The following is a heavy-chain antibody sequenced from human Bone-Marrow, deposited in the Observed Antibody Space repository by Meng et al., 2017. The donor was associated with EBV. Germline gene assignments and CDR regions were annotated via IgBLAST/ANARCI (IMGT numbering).Heavy chain of an antibody. CDR2: ISAYNGNT. Sequence: QVQLVQSGAEVKKLGASVKVPCRASGYTFTSYGISWVRQAPGQGLEWRGWISAYNGNTNYAQKLQGRVTMTTDTSTSTAYMELRSLRSDDTAVYYCARLRRDCSGGSCYTPFDYWGQGTRVTVYS. CDR1: GYTFTSYG. J-gene: IGHJ4*02. D-gene: IGHD2-15*01. CDR3: ARLRRDCSGGSCYTPFDY. V-gene: IGHV1-18*01.